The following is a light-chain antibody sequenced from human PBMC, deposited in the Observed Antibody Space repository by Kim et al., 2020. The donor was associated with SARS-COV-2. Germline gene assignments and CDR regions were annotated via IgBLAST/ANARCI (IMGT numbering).Light chain of an antibody. J-gene: IGKJ2*03. CDR1: QTVLYNSNNKNY. CDR3: QQYYSTPPS. CDR2: WAS. Sequence: DTLNCKSSQTVLYNSNNKNYLAWYQQKPGQAPKLLIYWASIRESGVSDRFSGSGSETDFTLTISSLQAEDVAVYYCQQYYSTPPSFGQGTKLEI. V-gene: IGKV4-1*01.